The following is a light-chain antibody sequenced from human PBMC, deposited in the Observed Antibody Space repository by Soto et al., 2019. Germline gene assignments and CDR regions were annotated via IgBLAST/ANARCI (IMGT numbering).Light chain of an antibody. J-gene: IGLJ1*01. CDR1: SSDVLGYNY. V-gene: IGLV2-14*01. Sequence: SALTQLASLSVSPGHSITISCTGTSSDVLGYNYFSWYQQHPGKSPKLMINYGSNRPSGVSNGFSGSKSGNTASLSISGLQPEHEDDYYCSSYTSSSTICYVLGSGTKVTVL. CDR3: SSYTSSSTICYV. CDR2: YGS.